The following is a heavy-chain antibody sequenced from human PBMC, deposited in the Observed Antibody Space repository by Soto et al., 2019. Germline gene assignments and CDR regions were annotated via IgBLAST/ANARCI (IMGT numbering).Heavy chain of an antibody. V-gene: IGHV3-30*18. Sequence: EGSLRLSCAASGFTFSSYGLHPVRQAPGKGLEWVAVISCDGSNKYYADSVKGRFTISRDNSKNTLHQQMNSLRAEDTAVYYCAKDPGAYVWGSYRYTCFDYWGQGTLITVSS. CDR2: ISCDGSNK. CDR3: AKDPGAYVWGSYRYTCFDY. D-gene: IGHD3-16*02. J-gene: IGHJ4*02. CDR1: GFTFSSYG.